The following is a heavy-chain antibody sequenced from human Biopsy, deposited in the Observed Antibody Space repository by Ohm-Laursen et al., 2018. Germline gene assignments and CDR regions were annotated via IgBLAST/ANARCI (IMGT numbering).Heavy chain of an antibody. D-gene: IGHD6-19*01. V-gene: IGHV4-61*01. Sequence: SDTLSLTCSVSGDSLTSGPENWSWIRQSPGQGLEYIGFIYSGGNTNYNPSLKNRVTMSVDTSKNQFYLKLYSVTAAYTAVYYCARGRRTGGWPYFDNWGQGALVIVSP. CDR2: IYSGGNT. J-gene: IGHJ4*02. CDR1: GDSLTSGPEN. CDR3: ARGRRTGGWPYFDN.